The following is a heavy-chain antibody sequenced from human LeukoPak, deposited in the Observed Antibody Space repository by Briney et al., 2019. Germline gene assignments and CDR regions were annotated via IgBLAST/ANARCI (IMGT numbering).Heavy chain of an antibody. CDR1: RFNYSSDW. V-gene: IGHV3-7*01. CDR3: ARDFPVVVVDDAFDI. CDR2: IKHAGSET. J-gene: IGHJ3*02. D-gene: IGHD3-22*01. Sequence: GGSLRLSRPPCRFNYSSDWMSWVGQAPGKGLEWVDNIKHAGSETYYVDSVKVRFIISRDNAKISLYLQMNSLRAKDTAVYYCARDFPVVVVDDAFDIWGQGTMVTVSS.